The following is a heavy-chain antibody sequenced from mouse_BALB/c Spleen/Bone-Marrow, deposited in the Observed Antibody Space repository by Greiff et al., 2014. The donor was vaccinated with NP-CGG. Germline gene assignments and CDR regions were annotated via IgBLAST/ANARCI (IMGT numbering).Heavy chain of an antibody. J-gene: IGHJ2*01. Sequence: VLLEESGPELVKPGALVKISCKASGYTFTTYDINWVKQRPGQELEWIGWISPGDGNTNYNEKFKGKATLTADKSSSTAYMQLGSLTSENSAVYFCARGGNYHYFEYWGQGTTLPFSS. CDR2: ISPGDGNT. D-gene: IGHD1-1*01. V-gene: IGHV1S56*01. CDR3: ARGGNYHYFEY. CDR1: GYTFTTYD.